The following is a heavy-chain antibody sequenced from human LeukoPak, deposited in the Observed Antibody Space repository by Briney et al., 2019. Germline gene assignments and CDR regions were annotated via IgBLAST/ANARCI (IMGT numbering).Heavy chain of an antibody. CDR1: GFTVSSSY. J-gene: IGHJ4*02. CDR3: ARESGYDGDPLDY. D-gene: IGHD5-12*01. Sequence: GGSLRLSCAASGFTVSSSYMSWVRQAPGKGLEWVANIKQDGSEKYYVDSVKGRFTISRDNAKNSLYLQMNSLRAEDTAVYYCARESGYDGDPLDYWGQGTLVTVSS. CDR2: IKQDGSEK. V-gene: IGHV3-7*01.